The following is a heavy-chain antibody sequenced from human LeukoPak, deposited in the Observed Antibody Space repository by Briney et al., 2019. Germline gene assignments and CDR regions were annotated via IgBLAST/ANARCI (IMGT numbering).Heavy chain of an antibody. J-gene: IGHJ4*02. CDR2: IIPIFGTA. V-gene: IGHV1-69*06. Sequence: SVKVSCKASGCTFSSYAISWLRQAPGQGLEWMGGIIPIFGTANYAQKFQGRVTITADKSTSTAYMELSSLRSDDTAVYYCASILGYCSGSSCFLDYWGQGTLVTVSS. CDR1: GCTFSSYA. CDR3: ASILGYCSGSSCFLDY. D-gene: IGHD2-15*01.